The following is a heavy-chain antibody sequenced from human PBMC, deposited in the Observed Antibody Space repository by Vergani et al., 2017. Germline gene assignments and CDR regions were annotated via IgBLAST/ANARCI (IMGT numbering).Heavy chain of an antibody. CDR3: ASAWGAARSYYYYCMDV. D-gene: IGHD6-6*01. Sequence: EVQRVESGGGLVKPGGSLSLSCAASGFTFSNACRSWVRQAPGKGLEWVGRIKSKTDGRTTDYAAPVKGRFTISRDDSKNTLYLQMNSLKTEDTAVYYCASAWGAARSYYYYCMDVWGRGTTVTVSS. CDR2: IKSKTDGRTT. J-gene: IGHJ6*02. V-gene: IGHV3-15*01. CDR1: GFTFSNAC.